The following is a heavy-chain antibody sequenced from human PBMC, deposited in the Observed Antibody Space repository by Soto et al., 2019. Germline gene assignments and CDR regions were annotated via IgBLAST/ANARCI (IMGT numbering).Heavy chain of an antibody. V-gene: IGHV3-23*01. D-gene: IGHD2-2*01. CDR1: GFTFSSYA. CDR3: ATARGSSTLAPGSY. CDR2: ISGSGGST. J-gene: IGHJ4*02. Sequence: GGSLRLSCAASGFTFSSYAMSWVRQTPGEGLEWVSAISGSGGSTYYADSVKGRFTISRDNSKNTVYLQMNSLRAEDTAVYYCATARGSSTLAPGSYWGQGTLVTVSS.